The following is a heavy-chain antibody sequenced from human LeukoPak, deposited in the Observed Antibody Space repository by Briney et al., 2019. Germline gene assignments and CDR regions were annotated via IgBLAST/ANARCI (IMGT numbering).Heavy chain of an antibody. D-gene: IGHD6-6*01. Sequence: SQTLSLTCAISGDSVSSNSVAWNWIRQSPSRGLEWLGRTYYRSKWYNDYAVSVKGRITINPDTSKNQFSLQLNSVTPEDTAVYYCAREGRARAARPGDWGQGTLVTVSS. CDR1: GDSVSSNSVA. CDR2: TYYRSKWYN. CDR3: AREGRARAARPGD. J-gene: IGHJ4*02. V-gene: IGHV6-1*01.